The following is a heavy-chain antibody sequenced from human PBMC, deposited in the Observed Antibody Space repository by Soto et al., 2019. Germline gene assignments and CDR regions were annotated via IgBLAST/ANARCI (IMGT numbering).Heavy chain of an antibody. V-gene: IGHV3-23*01. CDR2: LNPSGTIT. D-gene: IGHD2-21*01. J-gene: IGHJ6*02. Sequence: PVGSLRLSCVASQFSFSSYVMYWVRQAPGQGLEWVSALNPSGTITYYADSVKGRFTISRDNSKNTVYLEMNSLRGEDTAVYFGAGLAVRLSYSCIEFWDQEATVTASS. CDR3: AGLAVRLSYSCIEF. CDR1: QFSFSSYV.